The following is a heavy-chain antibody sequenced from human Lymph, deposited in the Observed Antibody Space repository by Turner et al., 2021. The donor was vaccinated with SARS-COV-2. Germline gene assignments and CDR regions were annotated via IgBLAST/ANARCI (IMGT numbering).Heavy chain of an antibody. V-gene: IGHV3-49*04. J-gene: IGHJ4*02. Sequence: EVQLVESGGGLGQPGQSLRLSCTASGFTFGDYAMSWVRQAPGKELEWVGFIRSKAYGGTTQYAASVKGRFTISRDDSKSIAYLQLNSLKTEDTAVYYCTRVKYCTGGSCYGYHFDYWGQGTLVTVSS. D-gene: IGHD2-15*01. CDR1: GFTFGDYA. CDR3: TRVKYCTGGSCYGYHFDY. CDR2: IRSKAYGGTT.